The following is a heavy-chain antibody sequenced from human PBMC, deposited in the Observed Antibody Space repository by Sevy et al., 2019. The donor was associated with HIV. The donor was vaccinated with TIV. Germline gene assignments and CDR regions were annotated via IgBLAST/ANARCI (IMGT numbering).Heavy chain of an antibody. CDR3: ATTKDYYDSSGYPFDY. J-gene: IGHJ4*02. V-gene: IGHV1-24*01. Sequence: ASVKVSCKVSGYTLAKFSIHWVRQAPGKGLEWMTSFDPEDGDPEDGKKIYAQKFLGRVTMTEDTSTDTAYMERSSLRADDTAVYYCATTKDYYDSSGYPFDYWGQGTLVTVSS. D-gene: IGHD3-22*01. CDR1: GYTLAKFS. CDR2: FDPEDGDPEDGKK.